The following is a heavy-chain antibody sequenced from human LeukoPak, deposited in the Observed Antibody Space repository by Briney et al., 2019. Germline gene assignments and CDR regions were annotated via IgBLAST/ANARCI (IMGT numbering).Heavy chain of an antibody. CDR1: GGSISSGGYS. J-gene: IGHJ4*02. V-gene: IGHV4-30-2*01. Sequence: SETLSLTCAVSGGSISSGGYSWSWIRQPPGKGLEWIGYIYHSGSTYYNPSLKSRATISVDRSKNQFSLKLSSVTAADTAVYYCARVTFGYFDYWGQGTLVTVSS. D-gene: IGHD3-16*01. CDR3: ARVTFGYFDY. CDR2: IYHSGST.